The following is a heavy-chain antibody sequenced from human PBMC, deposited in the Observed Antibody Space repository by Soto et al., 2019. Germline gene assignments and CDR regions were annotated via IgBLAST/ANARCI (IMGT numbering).Heavy chain of an antibody. CDR1: GYGFTGYY. Sequence: ASVTVYWKTAGYGFTGYYMHWVRQAPGQGLEWMGWISAYNGNTNYAQKLQGRVTMTTDTSTSTAYMELRSLRSDDTAVYYCAVFEYSSSPPYFDYWGKGTLVPVSS. CDR2: ISAYNGNT. V-gene: IGHV1-18*04. CDR3: AVFEYSSSPPYFDY. D-gene: IGHD6-6*01. J-gene: IGHJ4*02.